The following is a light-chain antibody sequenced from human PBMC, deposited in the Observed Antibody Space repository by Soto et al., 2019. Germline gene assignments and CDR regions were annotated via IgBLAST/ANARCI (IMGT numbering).Light chain of an antibody. J-gene: IGKJ4*01. CDR2: TAS. CDR3: QQTYSALSIT. CDR1: QSVGTW. Sequence: DIQMTQSPSTLSASVGGRVTITCRASQSVGTWVAWYQQKPGKAPKLLISTASSLRSGVPSRFSGSGSGTTFILTISSLQPEDFAIYYCQQTYSALSITFGGGTKVEIK. V-gene: IGKV1-39*01.